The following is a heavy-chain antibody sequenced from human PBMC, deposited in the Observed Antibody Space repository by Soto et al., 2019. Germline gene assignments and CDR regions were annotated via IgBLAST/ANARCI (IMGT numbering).Heavy chain of an antibody. V-gene: IGHV3-21*01. Sequence: PGGSLRLSCAASGFTFSSYSMNWVRQAPGKGLEWVSSISSSSSYIYYADSVKGRFTISRDNAKNSLYLQMNSLRAEDTAVYYCARDIDCTNGVCYPNQIYYMDVWGKGTTVTVSS. D-gene: IGHD2-8*01. CDR3: ARDIDCTNGVCYPNQIYYMDV. J-gene: IGHJ6*03. CDR2: ISSSSSYI. CDR1: GFTFSSYS.